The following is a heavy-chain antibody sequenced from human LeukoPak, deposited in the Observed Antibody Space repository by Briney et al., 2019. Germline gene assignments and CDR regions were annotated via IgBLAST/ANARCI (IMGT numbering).Heavy chain of an antibody. CDR2: ISSSGSTI. D-gene: IGHD6-13*01. CDR3: ARVEAAAAFAY. CDR1: GFTFSDYY. J-gene: IGHJ4*02. Sequence: GGSLRLSCAASGFTFSDYYMSWVRQAPGKGLEWVSYISSSGSTIYYADSVKGRFTISRDNAKNSLYLQMNSLRAEDTAVYYCARVEAAAAFAYWGQGTLVTVPS. V-gene: IGHV3-11*01.